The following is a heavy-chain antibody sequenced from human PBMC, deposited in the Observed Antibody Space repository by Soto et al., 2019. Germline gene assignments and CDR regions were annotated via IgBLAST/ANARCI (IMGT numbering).Heavy chain of an antibody. V-gene: IGHV3-20*01. CDR3: ARRGRSGSPPYYYYYMDV. Sequence: EVQLVESGGGVVRPGGSLRLSCAGSGFTFDDYGMSWVRQAPGKGLEWVSGINWNGGSTGYADSVKGRFTISRDNAKNSLYLQMNSLRAEDTALYHCARRGRSGSPPYYYYYMDVWGKGTTVTVSS. CDR2: INWNGGST. J-gene: IGHJ6*03. CDR1: GFTFDDYG. D-gene: IGHD3-10*01.